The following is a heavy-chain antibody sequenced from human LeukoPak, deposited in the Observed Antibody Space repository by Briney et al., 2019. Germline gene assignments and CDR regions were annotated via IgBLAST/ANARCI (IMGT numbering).Heavy chain of an antibody. D-gene: IGHD4-17*01. CDR1: GFTFSSYA. J-gene: IGHJ4*02. V-gene: IGHV3-30*04. CDR2: ISYDGSNK. CDR3: ARDTRTTVTNIFDY. Sequence: PGGSLRLSCAASGFTFSSYAMHWVRQAPGKGLEWVAVISYDGSNKYYADSVKGRFTISRDNSKNTLYLQMNSLRAEDTAVYYCARDTRTTVTNIFDYWGQGTLVTVSS.